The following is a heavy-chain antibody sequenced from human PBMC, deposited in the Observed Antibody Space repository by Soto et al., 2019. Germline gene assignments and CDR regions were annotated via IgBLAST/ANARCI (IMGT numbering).Heavy chain of an antibody. D-gene: IGHD4-17*01. J-gene: IGHJ6*02. CDR3: ARRRSTVTTAWFYHAMDV. V-gene: IGHV3-33*01. CDR2: IWFDGSNK. Sequence: QVQLVESGGGVVQPGTSLRLSCVASGFSFSDYGMHWVRQAPGKGLEWVAVIWFDGSNKYYGESVKGRFTISRDNSKNTATLQMDRLRADDMAVYYCARRRSTVTTAWFYHAMDVWGQGTTVTVS. CDR1: GFSFSDYG.